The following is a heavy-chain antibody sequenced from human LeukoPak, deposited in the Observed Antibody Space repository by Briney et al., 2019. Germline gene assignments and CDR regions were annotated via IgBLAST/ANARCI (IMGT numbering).Heavy chain of an antibody. CDR1: GFTVSSNS. J-gene: IGHJ4*02. V-gene: IGHV3-53*01. D-gene: IGHD4/OR15-4a*01. CDR2: IYSGTI. Sequence: GGSLRLSCTVSGFTVSSNSMSWVRQAPGKGLEWASFIYSGTIHYSDSVKGRFTISRDNSKNTLYLQMNSLRAEDTAVYYCARRAGAYSHPYDYWGQGTLVTVSS. CDR3: ARRAGAYSHPYDY.